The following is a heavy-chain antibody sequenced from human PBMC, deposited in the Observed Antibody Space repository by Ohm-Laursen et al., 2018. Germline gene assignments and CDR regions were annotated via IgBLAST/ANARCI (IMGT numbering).Heavy chain of an antibody. D-gene: IGHD2-15*01. Sequence: SLRLSCTASGFTFDDYAMHWVRQAPGKGLEWVSGISWNGNSIGYADSVKGRFTISRDNAKNSLYLQMNSLRAEDTALYYCAKASCSGDSCYSVDYWGQGTLVTVSS. CDR2: ISWNGNSI. V-gene: IGHV3-9*01. CDR3: AKASCSGDSCYSVDY. J-gene: IGHJ4*02. CDR1: GFTFDDYA.